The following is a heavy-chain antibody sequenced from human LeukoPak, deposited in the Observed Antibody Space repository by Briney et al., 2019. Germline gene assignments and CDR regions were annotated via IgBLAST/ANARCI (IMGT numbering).Heavy chain of an antibody. V-gene: IGHV3-30*04. Sequence: GGSLRLSCAASGFTFSNYAIHWVRQAPGKGLEWVAVISFDGTKSYYADPVKGRFTISRDNSKYTLFLQMNSLRAEDTAVYYCARSRVANDSSGYYFKLDYWGQGTLVTVSS. D-gene: IGHD3-22*01. CDR2: ISFDGTKS. J-gene: IGHJ4*02. CDR1: GFTFSNYA. CDR3: ARSRVANDSSGYYFKLDY.